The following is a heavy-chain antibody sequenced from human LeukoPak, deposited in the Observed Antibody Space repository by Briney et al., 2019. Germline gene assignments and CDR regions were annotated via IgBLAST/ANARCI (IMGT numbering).Heavy chain of an antibody. CDR2: ISTYNDDR. CDR1: GYTFTTYA. V-gene: IGHV1-3*04. Sequence: ASVKVSCKASGYTFTTYAIHWVRQAPGQRLEWMGWISTYNDDRKYSPKFQGTVTITTDTSASTAYLELSSLRSEDTAVYYCARDRGWLTFDYWGQGTLVTVSS. D-gene: IGHD5-24*01. J-gene: IGHJ4*02. CDR3: ARDRGWLTFDY.